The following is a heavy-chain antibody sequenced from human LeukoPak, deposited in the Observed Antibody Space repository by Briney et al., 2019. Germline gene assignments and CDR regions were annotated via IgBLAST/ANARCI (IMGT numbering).Heavy chain of an antibody. Sequence: GGSLRLSCEASGFTFITYAMSWVRQAPGKGLEWVANIKPDGSEKYYVDSVKGRFTISRDNAKNSLYLQMNSLRAEDTAVYYCAGVYWGQGTLVTVSS. V-gene: IGHV3-7*01. J-gene: IGHJ4*02. CDR1: GFTFITYA. CDR3: AGVY. CDR2: IKPDGSEK.